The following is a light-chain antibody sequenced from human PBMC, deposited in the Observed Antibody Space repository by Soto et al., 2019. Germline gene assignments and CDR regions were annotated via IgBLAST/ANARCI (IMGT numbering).Light chain of an antibody. CDR1: QSVSSN. V-gene: IGKV3-20*01. CDR2: GAS. CDR3: QQYGSSPRIT. J-gene: IGKJ5*01. Sequence: ETVMTQSPGTLSVSPGESATLSCGTSQSVSSNLAWYQQKPGQAPRLLIYGASTRATGIPARFSGSGSGTEFTLTISRLEPEDFAVYYCQQYGSSPRITFGQGTRLEIK.